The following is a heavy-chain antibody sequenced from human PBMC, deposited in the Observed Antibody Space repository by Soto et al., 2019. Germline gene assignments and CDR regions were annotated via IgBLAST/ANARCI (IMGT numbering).Heavy chain of an antibody. CDR3: ATTLPSTNTYYYGSGSYYNDYGMDV. V-gene: IGHV4-30-2*01. D-gene: IGHD3-10*01. CDR2: IYHSGST. J-gene: IGHJ6*02. CDR1: GGSISSGGYS. Sequence: SDTLSLTCAVSGGSISSGGYSWSWIRQPPWKGLEWIGYIYHSGSTYYNPSLKSRVTISVDRSKNQFSLKLSSVTAADTAVYYCATTLPSTNTYYYGSGSYYNDYGMDVWGQGXTVTVYS.